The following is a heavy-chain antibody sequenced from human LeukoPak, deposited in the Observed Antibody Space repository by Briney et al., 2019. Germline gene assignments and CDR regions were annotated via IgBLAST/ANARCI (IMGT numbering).Heavy chain of an antibody. CDR3: ARHWTYGSGTYRDAFDI. D-gene: IGHD3-10*01. J-gene: IGHJ3*02. CDR1: GGSISSSSYH. Sequence: SETLSLTCTVSGGSISSSSYHWGWIRQPPGKGLEWIGSMYYSGKTYYNPSLRSRVTISVDTSKNQFSLKLNSVTAADTAVYYCARHWTYGSGTYRDAFDIWGQGTLVTVSS. CDR2: MYYSGKT. V-gene: IGHV4-39*01.